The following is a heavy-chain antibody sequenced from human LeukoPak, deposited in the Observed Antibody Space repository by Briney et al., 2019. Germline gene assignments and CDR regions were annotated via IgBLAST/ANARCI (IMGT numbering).Heavy chain of an antibody. CDR1: GGSISSGGYY. CDR2: IYYSGST. CDR3: ARDRGLRYFNWFDP. V-gene: IGHV4-31*03. D-gene: IGHD3-9*01. J-gene: IGHJ5*02. Sequence: SQTLSLTCTVSGGSISSGGYYWSWIRLHPGKGLEWIGYIYYSGSTYYNPSLKSRVTISVDTSKNQFSLKLSSVTAADTAVYYCARDRGLRYFNWFDPWGQGTLVTVSS.